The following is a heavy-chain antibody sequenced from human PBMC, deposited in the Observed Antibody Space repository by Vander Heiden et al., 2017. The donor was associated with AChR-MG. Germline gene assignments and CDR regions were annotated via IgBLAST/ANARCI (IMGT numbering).Heavy chain of an antibody. D-gene: IGHD2-21*01. J-gene: IGHJ3*02. CDR2: IYYSGST. Sequence: QVQLQESGPGLVKPSETLSLTCTVSGGSISSYYWSWIRQPPGKGLEWIGYIYYSGSTNYKPSLKSRVTISVDTSKNQFSLKLSSVTAADTAVYYCARHTGLILAAFDIWGQGTMVTVSS. CDR1: GGSISSYY. CDR3: ARHTGLILAAFDI. V-gene: IGHV4-59*08.